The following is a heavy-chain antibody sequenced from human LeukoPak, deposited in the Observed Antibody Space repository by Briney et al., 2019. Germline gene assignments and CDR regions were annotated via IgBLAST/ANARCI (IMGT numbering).Heavy chain of an antibody. J-gene: IGHJ6*02. CDR1: GFTFSNYG. CDR2: IWYDGSNK. CDR3: ARETDIVVVVAATQHGMDV. Sequence: GGSLRLSCAASGFTFSNYGMHWVRQAPGKGLEWVAVIWYDGSNKYYADSVKGRFTISRDNSKNTLYLQMNSLRAEDTAVYYCARETDIVVVVAATQHGMDVWGQGTTVTVSS. V-gene: IGHV3-33*01. D-gene: IGHD2-15*01.